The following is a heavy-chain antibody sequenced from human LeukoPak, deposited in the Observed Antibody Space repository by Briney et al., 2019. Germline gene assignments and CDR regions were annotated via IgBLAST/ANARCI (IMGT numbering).Heavy chain of an antibody. V-gene: IGHV3-74*01. D-gene: IGHD3-16*01. Sequence: PGGSLRLSCAASGFTFGTYWMRWVRQAPGKGLVWVSRLDSDGTDTGYADSVKGRFTISRDNAKNTLYLQMNSLRAEDTAVYYCARPRAYDSRDLDYWGQGTLVTVSS. CDR1: GFTFGTYW. CDR2: LDSDGTDT. CDR3: ARPRAYDSRDLDY. J-gene: IGHJ4*02.